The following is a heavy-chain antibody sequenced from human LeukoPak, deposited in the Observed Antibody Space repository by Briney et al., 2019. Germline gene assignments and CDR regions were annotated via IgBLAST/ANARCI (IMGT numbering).Heavy chain of an antibody. D-gene: IGHD5-24*01. CDR3: ARGGGDGYNTFDY. CDR1: GGTFSSYA. Sequence: SVKVSCKASGGTFSSYAISWVRQAPGQGLEWMGGIIPIFGTANYAQKFQGRVTITTDESTSTAYMELSSLRSEDTAVYYCARGGGDGYNTFDYWGQGTLVTVSS. J-gene: IGHJ4*02. V-gene: IGHV1-69*05. CDR2: IIPIFGTA.